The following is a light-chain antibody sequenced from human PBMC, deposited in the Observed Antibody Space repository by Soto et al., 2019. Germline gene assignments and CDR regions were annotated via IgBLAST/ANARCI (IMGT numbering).Light chain of an antibody. CDR2: EVS. CDR1: SSDVGAYNH. Sequence: QSALTQPASVSGSPGQSITISCTGTSSDVGAYNHVSWYQQHPGKAPKLMIYEVSDRPSGVSNRFSGSKSGNTASLTISGLQADDEADYYCYSYTGSSTPYVFGTGTKVTVL. J-gene: IGLJ1*01. CDR3: YSYTGSSTPYV. V-gene: IGLV2-14*01.